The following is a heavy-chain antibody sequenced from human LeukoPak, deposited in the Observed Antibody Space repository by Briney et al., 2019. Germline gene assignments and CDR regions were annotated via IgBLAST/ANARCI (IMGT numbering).Heavy chain of an antibody. Sequence: SSETLSLTCTVSGGSISSYYWSWIRQPPGKGLEWIGYIYYSGSTNYNPSLKSRVTISVDTSKNQFSLKLSSVTAADTAVYYCARGGYTAMDPFDYWGQGTLVTVSS. V-gene: IGHV4-59*01. CDR3: ARGGYTAMDPFDY. CDR1: GGSISSYY. D-gene: IGHD5-18*01. J-gene: IGHJ4*02. CDR2: IYYSGST.